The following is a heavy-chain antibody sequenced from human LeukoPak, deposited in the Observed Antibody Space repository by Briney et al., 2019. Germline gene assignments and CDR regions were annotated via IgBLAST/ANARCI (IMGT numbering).Heavy chain of an antibody. D-gene: IGHD6-13*01. CDR3: ARDARWSKQLPDGGGIQNDY. Sequence: ASVKVSCKASGGTFSSYAISWVRQAPGQGLEWMGGIIPIFGTANYAQKFQGRVTITADKSTSTAYMELSSLRSEDTAVYYCARDARWSKQLPDGGGIQNDYWGQGTLATVSS. J-gene: IGHJ4*02. CDR1: GGTFSSYA. CDR2: IIPIFGTA. V-gene: IGHV1-69*06.